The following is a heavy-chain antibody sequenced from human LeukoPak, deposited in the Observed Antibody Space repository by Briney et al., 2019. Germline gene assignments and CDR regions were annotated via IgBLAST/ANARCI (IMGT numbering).Heavy chain of an antibody. Sequence: SVKVSCKASGGTFSSYAISWVRQAPGQGLEWMGRIIPIFGTANYAQKFQGRVTITTDESMSTAYMELSSLRSEDTAVYYCARQYCSGVSCYPDPGHSPLDYWGQGTLVTVSS. J-gene: IGHJ4*02. V-gene: IGHV1-69*05. D-gene: IGHD2-15*01. CDR3: ARQYCSGVSCYPDPGHSPLDY. CDR2: IIPIFGTA. CDR1: GGTFSSYA.